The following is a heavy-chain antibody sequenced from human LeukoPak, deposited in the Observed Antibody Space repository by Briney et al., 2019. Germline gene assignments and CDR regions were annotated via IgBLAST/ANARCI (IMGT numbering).Heavy chain of an antibody. V-gene: IGHV4-4*07. D-gene: IGHD6-19*01. Sequence: PSETLSLTCTASAGSISSDYWSWIRQPAGKGLEWIGRIYTSGSTNYNPSLKSRVTMSVDTSKNQFSLKLSSVTAADTAVYYCARGGHSSGWYRPGFNWFDPWGQGTLVTVSS. CDR1: AGSISSDY. J-gene: IGHJ5*02. CDR3: ARGGHSSGWYRPGFNWFDP. CDR2: IYTSGST.